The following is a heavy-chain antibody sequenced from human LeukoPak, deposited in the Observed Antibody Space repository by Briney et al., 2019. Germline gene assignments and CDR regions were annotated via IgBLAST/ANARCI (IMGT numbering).Heavy chain of an antibody. J-gene: IGHJ4*02. V-gene: IGHV3-21*01. Sequence: GRSLRLSCAASGFTFSFYGMNWVRQAPGKGLEWVSSISTGSDYKYYADSVKGRFTISRDNAKNSLYLQINSLRAEDTAVYYCARDSSAWSRDYWGQGTLVTVSS. CDR3: ARDSSAWSRDY. D-gene: IGHD6-19*01. CDR2: ISTGSDYK. CDR1: GFTFSFYG.